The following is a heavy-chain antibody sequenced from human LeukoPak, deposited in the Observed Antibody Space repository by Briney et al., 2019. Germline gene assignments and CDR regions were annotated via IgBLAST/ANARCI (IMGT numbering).Heavy chain of an antibody. J-gene: IGHJ4*02. CDR2: ISSSSSYI. CDR1: GFTFSSYS. D-gene: IGHD1-26*01. CDR3: ARVGGGSYRYYFDY. V-gene: IGHV3-21*01. Sequence: GGSLRLSCAASGFTFSSYSMNWVRQAPGKGLEWVSSISSSSSYIYYADSVKGRFTISRDNAKNSLYLQMNGLRAEDTAVYYCARVGGGSYRYYFDYWGQGTLVTVSS.